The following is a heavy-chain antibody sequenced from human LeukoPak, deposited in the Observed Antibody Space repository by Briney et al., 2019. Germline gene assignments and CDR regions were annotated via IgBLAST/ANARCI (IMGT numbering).Heavy chain of an antibody. CDR1: GYTFTFYY. Sequence: ASVNVSCKASGYTFTFYYIHWVRHAPGQGLEWMGWIKPSRGATNYEQKFPGRVTMTRDTSITTAYMALSRLRYDDKAVYYCARHPGKVTNDWYFDFWGRGTLVTVSS. J-gene: IGHJ2*01. V-gene: IGHV1-2*02. D-gene: IGHD4-23*01. CDR2: IKPSRGAT. CDR3: ARHPGKVTNDWYFDF.